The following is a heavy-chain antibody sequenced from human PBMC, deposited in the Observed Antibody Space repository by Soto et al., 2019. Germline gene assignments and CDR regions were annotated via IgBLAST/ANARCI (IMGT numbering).Heavy chain of an antibody. CDR2: IRSKANSYAT. J-gene: IGHJ5*02. CDR3: TSPYISIAVAGT. V-gene: IGHV3-73*01. D-gene: IGHD6-19*01. Sequence: EVQLVESGGGLVQPGGSLKLSCAASGFTFSGSAMHWVRQASGKGLEWVGRIRSKANSYATAYAASVKGRFTISRDDSKNTAYLQMNSLKTEDTAVYYCTSPYISIAVAGTWGQGTLVTVSS. CDR1: GFTFSGSA.